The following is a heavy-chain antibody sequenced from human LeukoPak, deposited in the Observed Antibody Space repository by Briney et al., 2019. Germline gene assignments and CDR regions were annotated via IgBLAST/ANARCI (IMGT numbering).Heavy chain of an antibody. D-gene: IGHD4-17*01. Sequence: SKTLSLTCTVSGGSISSGGYYWSWIRQHPGKGLEWIGYIYYSGSTYYNPSLKSRVTISVDTSKNQFSLKLSSVTAADTAVYYCARVGPHGDYLDYWGQGTLVTVSS. J-gene: IGHJ4*02. CDR2: IYYSGST. CDR1: GGSISSGGYY. V-gene: IGHV4-31*03. CDR3: ARVGPHGDYLDY.